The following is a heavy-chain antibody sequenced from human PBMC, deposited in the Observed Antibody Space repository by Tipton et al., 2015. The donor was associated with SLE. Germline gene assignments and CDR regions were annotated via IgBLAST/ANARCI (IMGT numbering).Heavy chain of an antibody. CDR3: ARRGSSSPLDNWFDP. Sequence: TLSLTCTVSGGSISSYYWSWIRQPPGKGLEWIGYIYYSGSTNYNPSLKSRVTISVDTSKNQFSLKLSSVTAADTAVYYCARRGSSSPLDNWFDPWGQGTLVTVSS. J-gene: IGHJ5*02. CDR1: GGSISSYY. CDR2: IYYSGST. D-gene: IGHD6-6*01. V-gene: IGHV4-59*08.